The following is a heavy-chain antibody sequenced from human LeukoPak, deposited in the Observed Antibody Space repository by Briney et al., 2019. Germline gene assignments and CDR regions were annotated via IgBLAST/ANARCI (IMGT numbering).Heavy chain of an antibody. CDR1: GFTFSSYS. CDR2: IDSSGGYM. CDR3: LRGDRRDY. V-gene: IGHV3-21*06. J-gene: IGHJ4*02. Sequence: GESLKISCKGSGFTFSSYSMNWARQAPGKGLEWVSSIDSSGGYMFYADSVKGRFIISRDNAKDSLYLQMNSLRVEDTAVYYCLRGDRRDYWGQGTLVTVSS.